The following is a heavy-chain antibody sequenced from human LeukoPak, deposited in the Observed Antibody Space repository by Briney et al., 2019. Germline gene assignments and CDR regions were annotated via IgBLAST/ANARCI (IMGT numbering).Heavy chain of an antibody. J-gene: IGHJ6*03. CDR3: VKPGITIFSMDV. CDR1: GFTFSSYA. D-gene: IGHD3-9*01. CDR2: ISSNGGST. V-gene: IGHV3-64D*06. Sequence: GGSLRLSCSASGFTFSSYAMLWVRQAPGKGLEYVSAISSNGGSTYYADSVKGRFTISRDNSKNTLYLQMSSLRAEDTAVYYCVKPGITIFSMDVWGKGTTVTVSS.